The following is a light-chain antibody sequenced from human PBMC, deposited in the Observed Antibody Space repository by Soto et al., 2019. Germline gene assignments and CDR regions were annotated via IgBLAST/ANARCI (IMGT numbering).Light chain of an antibody. CDR1: QGISSY. CDR3: QQLNSYPIT. CDR2: AAY. Sequence: IQLSQSPSSLSASVGDRVTVTCRASQGISSYLAWYQQKPGKAPKLLIYAAYTLQSGVTSRFSGSGSGTDFTLTISSLQPEDFATYYCQQLNSYPITFGQGTRLEIK. V-gene: IGKV1-9*01. J-gene: IGKJ5*01.